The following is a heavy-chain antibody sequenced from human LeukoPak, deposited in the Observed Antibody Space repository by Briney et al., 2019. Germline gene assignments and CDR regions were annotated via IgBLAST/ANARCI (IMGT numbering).Heavy chain of an antibody. Sequence: GGINHSGSTNYNPSLKSRVTISVDTSKNQFSLKLSSVTAADTAVYYCARGHRRGKDYGMDVWGQGTTVTVSS. J-gene: IGHJ6*02. V-gene: IGHV4-34*01. D-gene: IGHD3-16*01. CDR2: INHSGST. CDR3: ARGHRRGKDYGMDV.